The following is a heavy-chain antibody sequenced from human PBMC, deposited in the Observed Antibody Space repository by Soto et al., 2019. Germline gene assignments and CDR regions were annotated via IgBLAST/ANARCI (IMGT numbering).Heavy chain of an antibody. CDR3: ATDRSASLNSFAAFRI. CDR2: ISSGGRP. V-gene: IGHV4-61*01. CDR1: GGSVSSGHRY. J-gene: IGHJ3*02. Sequence: PSAPLSLTCTVSGGSVSSGHRYWSWIRQSPGKGLEWIASISSGGRPDYHPSLKSRVSISLDMSKNQFSLKLSSVTAADTAVYYCATDRSASLNSFAAFRIWGQGTMVT. D-gene: IGHD3-3*01.